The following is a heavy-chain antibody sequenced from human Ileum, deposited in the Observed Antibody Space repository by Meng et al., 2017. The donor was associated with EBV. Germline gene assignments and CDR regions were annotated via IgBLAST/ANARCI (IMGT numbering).Heavy chain of an antibody. CDR1: GASISSGGYH. J-gene: IGHJ4*02. D-gene: IGHD2-15*01. CDR3: ASYSEGGGGLGY. Sequence: VQPQESGPRLVKPSHTLSLTCFVAGASISSGGYHWSWIRQPPGKGLEWIGYIFSSGSPYYNPSLKNRITMSVDTSKNQFSLNLKSVTAADTAVYYCASYSEGGGGLGYWGQGTLVTVSS. V-gene: IGHV4-30-4*01. CDR2: IFSSGSP.